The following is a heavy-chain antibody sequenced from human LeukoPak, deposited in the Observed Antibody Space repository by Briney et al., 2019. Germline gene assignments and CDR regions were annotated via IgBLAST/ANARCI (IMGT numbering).Heavy chain of an antibody. D-gene: IGHD6-6*01. Sequence: GASVKVSCKASGATFSSYAISWVRQAPGQGLEWMGGIIPIFGTAKYAQKFQGRVTITTAESTTTAYMELSSLRSEDTAVYYCARSIAARPAYSDYCGRGPVATVSS. V-gene: IGHV1-69*05. CDR1: GATFSSYA. CDR3: ARSIAARPAYSDY. CDR2: IIPIFGTA. J-gene: IGHJ4*02.